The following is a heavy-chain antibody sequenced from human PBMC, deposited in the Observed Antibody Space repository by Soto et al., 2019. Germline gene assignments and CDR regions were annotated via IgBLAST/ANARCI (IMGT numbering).Heavy chain of an antibody. D-gene: IGHD2-15*01. CDR3: ARGNQDCSGGSCYRFFDY. V-gene: IGHV4-59*01. CDR2: IYYSGST. J-gene: IGHJ4*02. CDR1: GGSISSYY. Sequence: SETLSLTCTVSGGSISSYYWSWIRQPPGKGLEWIGYIYYSGSTNYNPSLKSRVTISVDTSKNQFSLKLSSVTAADTAVYYCARGNQDCSGGSCYRFFDYWGQGTLVTVSS.